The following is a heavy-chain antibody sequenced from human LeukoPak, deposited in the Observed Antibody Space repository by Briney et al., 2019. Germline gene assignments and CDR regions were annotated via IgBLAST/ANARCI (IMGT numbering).Heavy chain of an antibody. V-gene: IGHV4-59*01. CDR1: GGSISSYY. D-gene: IGHD3-9*01. CDR3: ARGWYYDILTGYYYDAFDI. Sequence: PSETLSLTCTVSGGSISSYYWSWIRQPPGKGLEWIGYIYYSGSTNYNPSLKSRVTISVDTSKNQFSLKLSSVTAADTAVYYCARGWYYDILTGYYYDAFDIWGQGTMVTVSS. J-gene: IGHJ3*02. CDR2: IYYSGST.